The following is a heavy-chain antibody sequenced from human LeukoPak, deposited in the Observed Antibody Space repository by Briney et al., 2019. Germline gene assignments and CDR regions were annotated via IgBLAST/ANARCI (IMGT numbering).Heavy chain of an antibody. V-gene: IGHV3-21*01. J-gene: IGHJ4*02. D-gene: IGHD6-19*01. Sequence: GGSLRLSCAASGFTFSTYNMNWVRQAPGKGLEWVSSISSSSSYIYYADSVKGRFTISRDNATNSLYPQLNSLRAEDTAVYYCVRDMGGWQTYFDYWGQGTLVTVSS. CDR2: ISSSSSYI. CDR1: GFTFSTYN. CDR3: VRDMGGWQTYFDY.